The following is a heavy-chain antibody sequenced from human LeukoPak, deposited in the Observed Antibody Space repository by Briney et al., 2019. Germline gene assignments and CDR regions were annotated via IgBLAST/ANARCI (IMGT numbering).Heavy chain of an antibody. D-gene: IGHD5-12*01. V-gene: IGHV3-30*18. CDR1: GFTFSSYG. CDR3: AKEVATLILY. CDR2: ISYGGSNK. J-gene: IGHJ4*02. Sequence: PGRSLRLSCAASGFTFSSYGMHWVRQAPGKGLEWVAVISYGGSNKYYADSVKGRFTISRDNSKDTLYLQMNSLRAEDTAVYYCAKEVATLILYWGQGTLVTVSS.